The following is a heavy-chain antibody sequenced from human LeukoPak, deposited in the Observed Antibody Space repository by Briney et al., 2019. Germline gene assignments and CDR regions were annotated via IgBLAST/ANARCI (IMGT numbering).Heavy chain of an antibody. CDR2: IYYSGST. CDR1: GGSISSHC. D-gene: IGHD4-23*01. CDR3: ARETTVVTPGRSDVFDI. V-gene: IGHV4-59*11. Sequence: SETLSLTCTVSGGSISSHCWNWIRQPPGKGLEWIGYIYYSGSTNYNPSLKSRVTISVGTSKNQFSLKLSSVTAADTAVYYCARETTVVTPGRSDVFDIRGQGTMVTVSS. J-gene: IGHJ3*02.